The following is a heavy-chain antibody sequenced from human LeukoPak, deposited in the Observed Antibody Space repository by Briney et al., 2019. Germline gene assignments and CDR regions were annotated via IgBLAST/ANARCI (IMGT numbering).Heavy chain of an antibody. V-gene: IGHV4-59*08. Sequence: KPSETLSLTCTVSGGSISSYYWSWIRKPPGKGLEWIGYIYYSGSTNCNPSLKSRVTISVDTSKNQFSLKLSSVTAADTAVYYCARSGYYYDSLDYWGQGTLVTVSS. CDR2: IYYSGST. D-gene: IGHD3-22*01. J-gene: IGHJ4*02. CDR1: GGSISSYY. CDR3: ARSGYYYDSLDY.